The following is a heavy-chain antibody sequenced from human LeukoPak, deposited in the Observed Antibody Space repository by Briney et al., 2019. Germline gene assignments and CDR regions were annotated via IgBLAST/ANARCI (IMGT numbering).Heavy chain of an antibody. CDR3: ARATPRTGYYYYGMDV. V-gene: IGHV6-1*01. J-gene: IGHJ6*02. CDR1: GDGVSSNSAA. Sequence: SQTLSLTCAISGDGVSSNSAAWNWIRQSPSRGLEWLGRTYYRSKWYNDYAVSVKSRITINPDTSKNQFSLQLNSVTPEDTAVYYCARATPRTGYYYYGMDVWGQGTTVTVSS. D-gene: IGHD3/OR15-3a*01. CDR2: TYYRSKWYN.